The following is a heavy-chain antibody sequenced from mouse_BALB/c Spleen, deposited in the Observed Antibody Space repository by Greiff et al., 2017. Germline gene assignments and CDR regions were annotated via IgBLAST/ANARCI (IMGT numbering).Heavy chain of an antibody. CDR2: ISSGSSTI. CDR1: GFTFSSFG. V-gene: IGHV5-17*02. J-gene: IGHJ2*01. Sequence: EVQRVESGGGLVQPGGSRKLSCAASGFTFSSFGMHWVRQAPEKGLEWVAYISSGSSTIYYADTVKGRFTISRDNPKNTLFLQMTSLRSEDTAMYYCATSITTGYAMDYWGQGTTLTVSS. D-gene: IGHD2-4*01. CDR3: ATSITTGYAMDY.